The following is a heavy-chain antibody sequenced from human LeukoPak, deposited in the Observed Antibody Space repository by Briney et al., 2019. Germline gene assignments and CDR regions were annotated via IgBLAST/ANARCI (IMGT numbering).Heavy chain of an antibody. V-gene: IGHV4-34*01. Sequence: PSETLSLTCAVYGGSFSGYYWSWIRQPPGKGLEWIGSIYYSGSTYYNPSLKSRVTISVDTSKNQFSLKLSSVTAADTAVYYCARALRLGELSTTLIDYWGQGTLVTVSS. CDR3: ARALRLGELSTTLIDY. CDR1: GGSFSGYY. D-gene: IGHD3-16*02. J-gene: IGHJ4*02. CDR2: IYYSGST.